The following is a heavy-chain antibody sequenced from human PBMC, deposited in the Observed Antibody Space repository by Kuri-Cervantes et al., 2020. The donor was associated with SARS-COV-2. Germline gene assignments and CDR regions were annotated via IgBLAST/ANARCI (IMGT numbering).Heavy chain of an antibody. CDR3: ARSVSRTIFGVGNWFDP. CDR1: GYTFTGYY. CDR2: INPNSGGT. V-gene: IGHV1-2*02. D-gene: IGHD3-3*01. Sequence: ASVKVSCKASGYTFTGYYMHWVRQAPGQGLEWMGWINPNSGGTNYAQKFQGRVTMIRDTSISTAYMELSSLRSEDTAVYYCARSVSRTIFGVGNWFDPWGQGTLVTVSS. J-gene: IGHJ5*02.